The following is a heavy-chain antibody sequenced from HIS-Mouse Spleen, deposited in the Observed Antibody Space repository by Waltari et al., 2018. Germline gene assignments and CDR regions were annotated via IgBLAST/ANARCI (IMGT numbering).Heavy chain of an antibody. CDR2: IYHSGST. D-gene: IGHD2-15*01. Sequence: QVQLQESGPGLVKPSETLSLTCTVSGSSISSGYYWGWLRQPPGKGLEWIGSIYHSGSTYYNPSLKSRVTISVDTSKNQFSLKLSSVTAADTAVYYCARVEVVVAAAYNWGQGTLVTVSS. J-gene: IGHJ4*02. CDR3: ARVEVVVAAAYN. CDR1: GSSISSGYY. V-gene: IGHV4-38-2*02.